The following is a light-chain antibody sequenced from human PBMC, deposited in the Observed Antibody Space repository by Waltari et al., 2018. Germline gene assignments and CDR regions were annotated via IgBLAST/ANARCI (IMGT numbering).Light chain of an antibody. CDR1: ILPKQY. V-gene: IGLV3-25*03. CDR2: KVT. CDR3: QSADFSGTWV. J-gene: IGLJ2*01. Sequence: SYELPQPPSVSVSPGQTARITCSADILPKQYAYWYQQKPGQAPVVVIYKVTERPSGIPERFSGSISGTTVTLTISGVQAEDEADYYCQSADFSGTWVFGGGTKLTVL.